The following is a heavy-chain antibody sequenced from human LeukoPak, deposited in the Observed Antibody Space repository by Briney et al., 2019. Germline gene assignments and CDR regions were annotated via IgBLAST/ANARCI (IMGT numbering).Heavy chain of an antibody. Sequence: PSETLSLTCAVYGGSFSGYYWSWIRQPPGEGLEWIGEINHSGSTNYNPSLKSRVTISVDTSKNQFSLKLSPVTAADTAVYYCARGPNDLIDYWGQGTLVTVSS. V-gene: IGHV4-34*01. CDR2: INHSGST. CDR1: GGSFSGYY. J-gene: IGHJ4*02. D-gene: IGHD2-21*02. CDR3: ARGPNDLIDY.